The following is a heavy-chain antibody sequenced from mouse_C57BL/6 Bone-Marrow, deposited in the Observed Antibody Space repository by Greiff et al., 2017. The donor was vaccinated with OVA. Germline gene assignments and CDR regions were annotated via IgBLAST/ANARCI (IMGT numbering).Heavy chain of an antibody. CDR2: ISSGSSTT. J-gene: IGHJ3*01. Sequence: EVKLVESGGGLVKPGGSLKLSCAASGFTFSSYGMHWVRQAPEKGLEWVAYISSGSSTTYYADTVKGRFTISRDNAKNTLFLQMTSLRSEDTAMYYCARPSLAYWGQGTLVTVSA. V-gene: IGHV5-17*01. CDR3: ARPSLAY. CDR1: GFTFSSYG.